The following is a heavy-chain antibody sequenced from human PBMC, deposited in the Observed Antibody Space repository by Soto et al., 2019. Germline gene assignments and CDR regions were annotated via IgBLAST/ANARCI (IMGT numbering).Heavy chain of an antibody. J-gene: IGHJ5*02. D-gene: IGHD2-15*01. CDR3: ARGVVAATPWFDP. CDR1: GGSISSGGYY. Sequence: PSETLSLTCTVSGGSISSGGYYWSWIRQHPGKGLEWIGYIHYSGSTYYNPSLKSRVTISVDTSKNQFSLKLSSVTAADTAVYYCARGVVAATPWFDPWGQGTLVTVSS. V-gene: IGHV4-31*03. CDR2: IHYSGST.